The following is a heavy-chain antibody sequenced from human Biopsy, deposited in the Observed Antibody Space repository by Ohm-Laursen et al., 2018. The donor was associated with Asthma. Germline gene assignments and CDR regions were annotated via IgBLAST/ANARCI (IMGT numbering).Heavy chain of an antibody. CDR1: GYTFTGYY. CDR3: ARGDSSGWSHYYFDY. CDR2: INPNSGGT. J-gene: IGHJ4*02. Sequence: ASVKVSCKASGYTFTGYYMHWVRQAPGQGLEWMGRINPNSGGTNYAQKFQGRVTMTRDTSISTAYMELSRLRSDDTAVYYCARGDSSGWSHYYFDYWGQGTLVTVSS. D-gene: IGHD6-19*01. V-gene: IGHV1-2*06.